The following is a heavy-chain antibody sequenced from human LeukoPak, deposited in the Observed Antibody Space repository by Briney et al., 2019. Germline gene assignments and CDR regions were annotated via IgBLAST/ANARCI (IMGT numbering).Heavy chain of an antibody. J-gene: IGHJ4*02. CDR2: TSGSGGGT. CDR3: AKPGYCTSTSCYALAY. CDR1: GFTFSSYG. Sequence: GGSLRLSCAASGFTFSSYGMSWVRQAPGKGLEWVSSTSGSGGGTYYADSVKGRFTISRDNSKNTLYVQMNSLRVEDTAVYYCAKPGYCTSTSCYALAYWGQGTLVTVSS. D-gene: IGHD2-2*01. V-gene: IGHV3-23*01.